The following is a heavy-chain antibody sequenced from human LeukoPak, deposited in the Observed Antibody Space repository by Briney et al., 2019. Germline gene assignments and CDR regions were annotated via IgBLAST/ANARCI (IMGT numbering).Heavy chain of an antibody. Sequence: GGSLRLSCAASGFTFSSYGMHWVRQAPGKGLEEVAFIRYDGSNKYYADSVKGRFTISRDNSKNTLYLQMNSLRAEDTAVYYCAKEVPMVRGVYFDYWGQGTLVTVSS. CDR2: IRYDGSNK. J-gene: IGHJ4*02. D-gene: IGHD3-10*01. CDR1: GFTFSSYG. V-gene: IGHV3-30*02. CDR3: AKEVPMVRGVYFDY.